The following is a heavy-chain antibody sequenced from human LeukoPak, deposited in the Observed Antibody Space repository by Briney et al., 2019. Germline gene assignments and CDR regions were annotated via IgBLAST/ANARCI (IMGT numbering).Heavy chain of an antibody. D-gene: IGHD3-9*01. J-gene: IGHJ4*02. Sequence: GRSLRLSCAASGFTFSSYAMHWVRQAPGKGLEWVAVISYDGSNKYYADSVKGRFTNARDNSKNTLYLQRNSLRAEDTAVYYCARDLGLTCYYATFDYWGQGTLVTVSS. V-gene: IGHV3-30-3*01. CDR1: GFTFSSYA. CDR2: ISYDGSNK. CDR3: ARDLGLTCYYATFDY.